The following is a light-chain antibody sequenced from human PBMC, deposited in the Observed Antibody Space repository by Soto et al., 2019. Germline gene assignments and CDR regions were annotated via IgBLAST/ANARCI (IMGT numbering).Light chain of an antibody. CDR1: KLGDKY. Sequence: SYELTQPPSVSVSPGQTASISCSGDKLGDKYASWYQQKPGQSPMLVIYQDNKRPSGIPERFSGSNSGNTAALTISGTQAMDEADYYCQAWDSTVVFGGGTKLTVL. V-gene: IGLV3-1*01. CDR3: QAWDSTVV. CDR2: QDN. J-gene: IGLJ2*01.